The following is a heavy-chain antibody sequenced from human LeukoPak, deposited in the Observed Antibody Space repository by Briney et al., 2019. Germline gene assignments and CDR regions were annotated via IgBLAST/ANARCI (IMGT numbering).Heavy chain of an antibody. CDR1: GYTFAGYY. CDR3: ARGDCSSTSCYLSWYNWFDP. D-gene: IGHD2-2*01. CDR2: INPNRGDT. V-gene: IGHV1-2*02. J-gene: IGHJ5*02. Sequence: GASVKVSCKASGYTFAGYYMHWVRQAPGQGLEWMGWINPNRGDTNYAQKLQGRVTMTTDTSTSTAYMELRSLRSDDTAVYYCARGDCSSTSCYLSWYNWFDPWGQGTLVTVSS.